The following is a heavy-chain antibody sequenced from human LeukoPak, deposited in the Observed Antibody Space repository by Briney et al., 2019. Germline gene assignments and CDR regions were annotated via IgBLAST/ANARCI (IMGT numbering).Heavy chain of an antibody. Sequence: SETLSLTCAVYGVSFSGYYWSWIRQPPGQGLVWSGEINHSGSTNYNPSLKSRVTISVDTSKNQFSLKLSSVTAADTAVYYCARGRYYYGSGSYYSITYWGQGTLVTVSS. V-gene: IGHV4-34*01. CDR3: ARGRYYYGSGSYYSITY. CDR1: GVSFSGYY. D-gene: IGHD3-10*01. CDR2: INHSGST. J-gene: IGHJ4*02.